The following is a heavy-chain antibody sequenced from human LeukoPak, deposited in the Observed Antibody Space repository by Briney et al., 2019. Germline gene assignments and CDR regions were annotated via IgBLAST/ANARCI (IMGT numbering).Heavy chain of an antibody. CDR1: GYSISSGYY. D-gene: IGHD2-15*01. J-gene: IGHJ4*02. V-gene: IGHV4-38-2*02. Sequence: SETLSLTCTVSGYSISSGYYWGWIRQPPGKGLEWIGSIYHSGSTYYNPSLKSRVTISVDTSKNQFSLKLSSVTAADTAVYYCARDALCSGGSCYSADYWGQGTLVTVSS. CDR3: ARDALCSGGSCYSADY. CDR2: IYHSGST.